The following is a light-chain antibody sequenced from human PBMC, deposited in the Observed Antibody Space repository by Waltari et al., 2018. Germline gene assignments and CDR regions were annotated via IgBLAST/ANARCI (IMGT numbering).Light chain of an antibody. Sequence: DIQMTQSPSSLSASVGDRVTITCRASQSISSYLNWYQQKPGKAPKLLIYAASSLQSGVPSRFRGSGSGTDFTHTISSLQPEDFATYYCQQSYSTPYTFGQGTKLEIK. J-gene: IGKJ2*01. CDR3: QQSYSTPYT. V-gene: IGKV1-39*01. CDR1: QSISSY. CDR2: AAS.